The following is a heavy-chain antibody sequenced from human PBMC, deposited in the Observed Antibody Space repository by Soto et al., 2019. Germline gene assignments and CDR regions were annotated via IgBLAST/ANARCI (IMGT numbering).Heavy chain of an antibody. Sequence: PWGALRLSCAASVFTFSSYGMHWVRQAPGKGLEWVAVISYDGSNKYYADSVKGRFTISRDNSKNTLYLQMNSLRAEDTAVYYCAKRRLVAATPNALDYWGQGTLVPSPQ. CDR1: VFTFSSYG. D-gene: IGHD2-15*01. V-gene: IGHV3-30*18. J-gene: IGHJ4*02. CDR2: ISYDGSNK. CDR3: AKRRLVAATPNALDY.